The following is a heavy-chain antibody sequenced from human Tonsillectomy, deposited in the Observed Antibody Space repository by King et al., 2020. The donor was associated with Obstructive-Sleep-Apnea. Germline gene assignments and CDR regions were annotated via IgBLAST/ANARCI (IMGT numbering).Heavy chain of an antibody. CDR3: ARDDSSGYFFDS. D-gene: IGHD6-19*01. CDR2: ISSSSTTI. J-gene: IGHJ4*02. CDR1: GFTFSTYN. V-gene: IGHV3-48*04. Sequence: VQLVESGGGLVHPGGSLRLSCAASGFTFSTYNMNWVRQAPGKGLDWVSYISSSSTTIYYADSVKGRFTISRDNAKNSLYLQMNSLRAGDTAVYYCARDDSSGYFFDSWGQGTLVTVSS.